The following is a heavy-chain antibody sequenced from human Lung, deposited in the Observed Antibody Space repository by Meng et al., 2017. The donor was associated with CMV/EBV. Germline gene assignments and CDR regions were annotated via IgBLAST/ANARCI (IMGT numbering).Heavy chain of an antibody. CDR3: ANRGGAGALDY. J-gene: IGHJ4*02. D-gene: IGHD1-26*01. CDR1: GFRFSTYG. V-gene: IGHV3-30*02. CDR2: IRFDGSNQ. Sequence: GESLKISCAASGFRFSTYGMNWVRQAPGKGLEWVAFIRFDGSNQYYEDSVKGRFSISRDNSKNMLYLQMNSLRSEDAAVYYCANRGGAGALDYWGQGTLVXVSS.